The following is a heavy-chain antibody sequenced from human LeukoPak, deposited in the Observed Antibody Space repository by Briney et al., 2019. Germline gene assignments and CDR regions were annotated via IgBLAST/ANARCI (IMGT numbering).Heavy chain of an antibody. CDR1: GYTFTGYY. J-gene: IGHJ6*02. V-gene: IGHV1-2*06. Sequence: ASVKVSCKASGYTFTGYYMHWVRQAPGLGLEWMGRINPNSGGTNYAQKFQGRVTMTRDTSISTAYMELSRLRSGDTAVYYCARDTPTDQNYYYGMDVWGQGTTVTVSS. D-gene: IGHD4-11*01. CDR2: INPNSGGT. CDR3: ARDTPTDQNYYYGMDV.